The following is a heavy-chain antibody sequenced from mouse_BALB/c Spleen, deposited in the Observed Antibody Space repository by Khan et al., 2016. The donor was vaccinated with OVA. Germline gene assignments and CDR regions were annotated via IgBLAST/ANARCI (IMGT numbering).Heavy chain of an antibody. D-gene: IGHD4-1*01. Sequence: EVELVESGGDLVKPGGSLKLSCAASGFTFSSYSMSWVRQTPDKRLEWVASISSGGDYTYYPDSVKGRFTISRDNAKNTLYLQMSDLKSEYTAMYYCADHVTGSFDYWGQGTLVTVSA. CDR2: ISSGGDYT. J-gene: IGHJ3*01. CDR1: GFTFSSYS. V-gene: IGHV5-6*01. CDR3: ADHVTGSFDY.